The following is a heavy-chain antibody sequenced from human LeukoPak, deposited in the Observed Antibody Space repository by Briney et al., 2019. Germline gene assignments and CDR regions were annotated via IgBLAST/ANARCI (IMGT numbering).Heavy chain of an antibody. J-gene: IGHJ6*04. CDR3: AEPGITMIGGV. V-gene: IGHV3-48*03. CDR2: ISSSGSTI. Sequence: GGSLRLSCAASGFTFSSYEMSWVRQAPGKGLEWVSYISSSGSTIYYAGSVKGRFTISRDNAKNSLYLQMNSLRAEDTAVYYCAEPGITMIGGVWGKGTTVTISS. CDR1: GFTFSSYE. D-gene: IGHD3-10*02.